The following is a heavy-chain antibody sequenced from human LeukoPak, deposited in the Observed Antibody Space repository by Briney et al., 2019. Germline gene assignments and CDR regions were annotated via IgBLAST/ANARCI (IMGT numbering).Heavy chain of an antibody. Sequence: GGSLTLSCAASGFTFASYSMNWVRQAPGKGLEWVSSISGDSTYIYNAGSVKGRFTISRDNAQASLYLQMISLRADDTAVYYCARVSGRLERQSDLDYWGQGTLVIVSS. CDR2: ISGDSTYI. V-gene: IGHV3-21*01. CDR1: GFTFASYS. D-gene: IGHD1-1*01. J-gene: IGHJ4*02. CDR3: ARVSGRLERQSDLDY.